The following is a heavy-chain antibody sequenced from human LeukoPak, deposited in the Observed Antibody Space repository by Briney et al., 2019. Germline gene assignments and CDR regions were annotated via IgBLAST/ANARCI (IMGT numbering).Heavy chain of an antibody. V-gene: IGHV3-23*01. D-gene: IGHD3-10*01. Sequence: GGSLRLSCVASGFSFNNYAMSWVRQAPGKGLEWASGISAGATRTYYAGSVKGRFTISRDNSMNTLYLHMNSLRAEDTAVYYCARENTMGRGFPRGFDIWGQGTMVTVSS. CDR1: GFSFNNYA. J-gene: IGHJ3*02. CDR3: ARENTMGRGFPRGFDI. CDR2: ISAGATRT.